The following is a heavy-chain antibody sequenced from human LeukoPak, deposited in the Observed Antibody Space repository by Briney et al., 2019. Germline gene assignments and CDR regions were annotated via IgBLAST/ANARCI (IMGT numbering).Heavy chain of an antibody. CDR3: ANRIGGVIVY. Sequence: SETLSLTCTVSGGSISSGGYYWSWIRQHPGKGLEWTGYIYYSGSTYYNPSLKSRVTISVDTSKNQFSLKLSSVTAADTAVYYCANRIGGVIVYWGQGTLVTVSS. D-gene: IGHD3-16*02. CDR2: IYYSGST. CDR1: GGSISSGGYY. V-gene: IGHV4-31*03. J-gene: IGHJ4*02.